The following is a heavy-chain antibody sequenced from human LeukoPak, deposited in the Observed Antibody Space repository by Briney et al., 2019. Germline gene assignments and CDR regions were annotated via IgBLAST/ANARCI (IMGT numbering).Heavy chain of an antibody. CDR3: ARVGYCSTTTCSIKAFDI. J-gene: IGHJ3*02. D-gene: IGHD2-2*01. Sequence: PSETLSLTCTVSGGSFSSSSFFWGWIRQSPGKGLEWIGSIFYSGSTYYNPSLKSRVTISVDTSKNQFSLKLSAVTAADTAIYYCARVGYCSTTTCSIKAFDIWGQGTMVTVSS. V-gene: IGHV4-39*07. CDR2: IFYSGST. CDR1: GGSFSSSSFF.